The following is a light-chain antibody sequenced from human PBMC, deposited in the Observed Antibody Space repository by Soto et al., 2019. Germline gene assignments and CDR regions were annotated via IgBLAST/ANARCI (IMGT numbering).Light chain of an antibody. Sequence: QSVLTQPRSVSGSPGQSVTISCTGTSGDVGGYNYVSWYQQHSGKAPKLMIYDVSKRPSGVPDRFSGSKSGNTASLTISGLQAEDEADYYCCSYAGSYLLFGGGTKLTVL. V-gene: IGLV2-11*01. CDR1: SGDVGGYNY. J-gene: IGLJ2*01. CDR3: CSYAGSYLL. CDR2: DVS.